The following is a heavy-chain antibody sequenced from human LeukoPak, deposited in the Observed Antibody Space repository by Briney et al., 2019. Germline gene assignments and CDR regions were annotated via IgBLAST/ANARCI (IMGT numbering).Heavy chain of an antibody. CDR2: ISSSGSTI. V-gene: IGHV3-48*03. D-gene: IGHD1-1*01. CDR3: ARDTKPQIPDY. J-gene: IGHJ4*02. CDR1: GFTFSSYE. Sequence: PGGSLRLSCAASGFTFSSYEMNWVRQAPGKGLEWVSYISSSGSTIYYADSVKGRFTISRDNAKNSLYLQINSLRAEDTAVYYCARDTKPQIPDYWGQGTLVTVSS.